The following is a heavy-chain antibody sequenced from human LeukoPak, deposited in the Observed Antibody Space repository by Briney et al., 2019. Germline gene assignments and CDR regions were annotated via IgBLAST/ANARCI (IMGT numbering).Heavy chain of an antibody. CDR1: GGSISSGGYY. CDR3: ARGAYDSSGYTADYYYYGMDV. V-gene: IGHV4-31*03. D-gene: IGHD3-22*01. J-gene: IGHJ6*02. CDR2: IYYSGST. Sequence: PSETLSLTCTVSGGSISSGGYYWSWIRQHPGKGLEWIGYIYYSGSTYYNPSLKSRVTISVDTSKNQFSLKLSSVTAADTAVYYCARGAYDSSGYTADYYYYGMDVWGQGTTVTVSS.